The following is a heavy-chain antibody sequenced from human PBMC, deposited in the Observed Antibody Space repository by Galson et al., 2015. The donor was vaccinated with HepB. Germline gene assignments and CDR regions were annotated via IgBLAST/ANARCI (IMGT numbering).Heavy chain of an antibody. D-gene: IGHD3-10*01. CDR1: GFTFTTYG. J-gene: IGHJ1*01. CDR2: ISAYNGNT. V-gene: IGHV1-18*01. CDR3: VTGYGGLRYFQY. Sequence: SVKVSCKASGFTFTTYGVSWMRQAPGQGLEWMGWISAYNGNTKYAQKFQGRVTVTTDTSTNTGYMDLRSLRSDDTAVYYCVTGYGGLRYFQYWGRGTLVTVSS.